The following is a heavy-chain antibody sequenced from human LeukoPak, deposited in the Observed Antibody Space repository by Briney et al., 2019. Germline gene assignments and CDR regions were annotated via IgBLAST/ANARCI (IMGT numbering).Heavy chain of an antibody. CDR1: GYSISSGYT. CDR2: ISHSGSP. J-gene: IGHJ4*02. Sequence: PSETLCLTCTVSGYSISSGYTWGWVRQTPGRGLEWIASISHSGSPYYNPSLKSRVTISQDLSENLFSLTLNSVTAADAAVYYCAREGPENIAIGVDWGQGVLV. V-gene: IGHV4-38-2*02. D-gene: IGHD3-16*02. CDR3: AREGPENIAIGVD.